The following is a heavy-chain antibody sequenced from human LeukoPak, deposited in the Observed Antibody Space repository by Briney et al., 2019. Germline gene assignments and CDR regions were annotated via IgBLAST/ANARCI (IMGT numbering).Heavy chain of an antibody. CDR2: IYHSGST. CDR1: GFTFSSYAM. CDR3: ARAGQGYCTSTSCYLSLDF. V-gene: IGHV4-4*02. J-gene: IGHJ4*02. D-gene: IGHD2-2*01. Sequence: PGGSLRLSCAASGFTFSSYAMSWVRRPPGKGLEWIGQIYHSGSTNYNPSLKSRVAMSIDKSKNQFSLNVNSVTAADTAVYYCARAGQGYCTSTSCYLSLDFWGQGTLVTVSS.